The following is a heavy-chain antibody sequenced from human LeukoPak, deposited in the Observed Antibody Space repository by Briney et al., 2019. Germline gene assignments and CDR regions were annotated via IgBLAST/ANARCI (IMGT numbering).Heavy chain of an antibody. Sequence: GGSLRLSCAASGFTFSSYGMHWVRQAPGKGLEWVAVISYDGSNKYYADSVKGRFTISRDNSKNTLYLQMNSLRAEDTAVYYCARDGRVLLWFGEFLDWGQGTLVTVSS. D-gene: IGHD3-10*01. J-gene: IGHJ4*02. CDR2: ISYDGSNK. CDR1: GFTFSSYG. CDR3: ARDGRVLLWFGEFLD. V-gene: IGHV3-30*03.